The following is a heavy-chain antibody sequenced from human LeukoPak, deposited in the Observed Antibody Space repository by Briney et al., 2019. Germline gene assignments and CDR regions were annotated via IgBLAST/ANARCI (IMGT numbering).Heavy chain of an antibody. J-gene: IGHJ4*02. V-gene: IGHV3-30*18. CDR2: ISYDGSNK. CDR3: AKWGSWLDY. Sequence: GGSLRLSCAASGFTFSSYGMPWVRQAPGKGLEWVAVISYDGSNKYYADSVKGRFTISRDNSKNPLYLQMNSLRAEDTAVYYCAKWGSWLDYWGQGTLVTVSS. D-gene: IGHD6-13*01. CDR1: GFTFSSYG.